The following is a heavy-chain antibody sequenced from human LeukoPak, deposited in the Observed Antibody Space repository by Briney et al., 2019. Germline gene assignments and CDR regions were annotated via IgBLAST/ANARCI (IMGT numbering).Heavy chain of an antibody. D-gene: IGHD6-13*01. V-gene: IGHV3-30*01. Sequence: PGRSLRLSCAASGFTFSSYAMHWVRQAPGKGLERVAVISYDGSNKYYADSVKGRFTISRDNSKNTLYLQMNSLRAEDKAVYYCARDTGPYSSSWDYFDYWGQGTLVTVSS. CDR2: ISYDGSNK. CDR1: GFTFSSYA. J-gene: IGHJ4*02. CDR3: ARDTGPYSSSWDYFDY.